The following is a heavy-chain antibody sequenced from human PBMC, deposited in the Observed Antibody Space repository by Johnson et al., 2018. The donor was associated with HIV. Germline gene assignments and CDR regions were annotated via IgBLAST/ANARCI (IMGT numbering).Heavy chain of an antibody. J-gene: IGHJ3*02. Sequence: QVQLVESGGGLVQHGRSLRLSCAASGFTFTSYTIHWVRQAPGKGLEWVALISSDGTNKYYADSVKDRFTISRDNSKNTLYVEMNSLRVEDTALYYCARDRCSSTTCLDACDIWGQGTMVTVSS. CDR2: ISSDGTNK. D-gene: IGHD2-2*01. CDR3: ARDRCSSTTCLDACDI. V-gene: IGHV3-30-3*01. CDR1: GFTFTSYT.